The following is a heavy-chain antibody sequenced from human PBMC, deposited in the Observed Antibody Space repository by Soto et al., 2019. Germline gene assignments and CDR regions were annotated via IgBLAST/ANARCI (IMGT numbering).Heavy chain of an antibody. V-gene: IGHV4-4*02. D-gene: IGHD2-15*01. CDR2: IYHSGTT. CDR3: VRVPFCTGGSCYSRGFDP. J-gene: IGHJ5*02. Sequence: QVQLQDLGPGLLKPSGTLSLTCAVSGGSISISNWWTWVRQPRGKRLEWIGEIYHSGTTNYNPSLKSRATISVDESQNRFSLKLSSVTAADTGVYYCVRVPFCTGGSCYSRGFDPWGQGSLVTVSS. CDR1: GGSISISNW.